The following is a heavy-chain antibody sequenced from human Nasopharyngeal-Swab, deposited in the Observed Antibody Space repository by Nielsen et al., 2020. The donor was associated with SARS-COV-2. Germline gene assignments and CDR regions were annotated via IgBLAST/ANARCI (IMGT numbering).Heavy chain of an antibody. J-gene: IGHJ4*02. CDR3: ARDPRGDGYSFFDY. D-gene: IGHD5-24*01. Sequence: GESLKISCAASGLSVTNSHMNWIRQAPGKGLEWVSVIYGGGTTEYADSVRGRFTISRGRSGNTLYLQMNSLRADDTAIYYCARDPRGDGYSFFDYWGQGTEVTVSS. V-gene: IGHV3-53*01. CDR2: IYGGGTT. CDR1: GLSVTNSH.